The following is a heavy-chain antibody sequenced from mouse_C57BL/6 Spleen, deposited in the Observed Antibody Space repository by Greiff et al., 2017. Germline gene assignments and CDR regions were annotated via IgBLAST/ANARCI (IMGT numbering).Heavy chain of an antibody. CDR2: ISSGSSTI. Sequence: EVHLVESGGGLVKPGGSLKLSCAASGFTFSDYGMHWVRQAPEKGLEWVAYISSGSSTIYYADTVKGRFTISRDNAKHTLFLRMTSLRSEDTAMYYCSKICYYGSSYYFDCWGQGTTLTVSS. CDR3: SKICYYGSSYYFDC. V-gene: IGHV5-17*01. CDR1: GFTFSDYG. D-gene: IGHD1-1*01. J-gene: IGHJ2*01.